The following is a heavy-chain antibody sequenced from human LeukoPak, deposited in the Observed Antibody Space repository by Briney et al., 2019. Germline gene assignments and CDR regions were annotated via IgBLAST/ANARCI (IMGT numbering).Heavy chain of an antibody. V-gene: IGHV3-7*01. CDR2: IKQDESAK. J-gene: IGHJ6*03. Sequence: GGSLRLSCAASGFTFSSYWMTWVRQAPGKGLQWVATIKQDESAKYYVGSVKGRFTISRDNAENSLYLQMNSLRAEDTAVYHCARGPPLPGFSHYYMDVWGKGTTVTVSS. D-gene: IGHD6-25*01. CDR1: GFTFSSYW. CDR3: ARGPPLPGFSHYYMDV.